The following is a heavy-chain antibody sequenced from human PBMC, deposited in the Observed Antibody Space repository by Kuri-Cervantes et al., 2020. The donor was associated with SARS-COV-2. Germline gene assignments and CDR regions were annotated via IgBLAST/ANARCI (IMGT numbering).Heavy chain of an antibody. CDR1: GFAFSSYW. Sequence: GGSLRLSCAASGFAFSSYWMSWVRQAPGKGLEWVANIKQDGSEKYYVDSVKGRFTISRDNAKNTLYLQMNSLRAEDTAVYYCAKAPWAGTMIVVDYFDYWGQGTLVTVSS. J-gene: IGHJ4*02. V-gene: IGHV3-7*01. D-gene: IGHD3-22*01. CDR3: AKAPWAGTMIVVDYFDY. CDR2: IKQDGSEK.